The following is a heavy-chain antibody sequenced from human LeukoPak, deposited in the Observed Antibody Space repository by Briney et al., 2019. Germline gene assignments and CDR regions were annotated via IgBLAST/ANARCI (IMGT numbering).Heavy chain of an antibody. CDR2: ISGSGGST. CDR3: AKDQEGSSSWYETFDY. J-gene: IGHJ4*02. D-gene: IGHD6-13*01. V-gene: IGHV3-23*01. CDR1: GFTFSSYA. Sequence: GGSLRLSCAASGFTFSSYAMSWVRQAPGKGLEWVSAISGSGGSTYYADSVKGRFTISRDNSKNTLYLQMNSLRAEDTAVYYCAKDQEGSSSWYETFDYWGQGTLVTVSS.